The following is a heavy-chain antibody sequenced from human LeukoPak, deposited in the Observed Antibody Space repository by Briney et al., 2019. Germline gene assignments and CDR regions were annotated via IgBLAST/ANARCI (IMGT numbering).Heavy chain of an antibody. CDR3: AKDFFPKTSVYYFDS. CDR2: ISNDGSII. J-gene: IGHJ4*02. V-gene: IGHV3-30*18. D-gene: IGHD3-16*01. Sequence: PGGSLRLSCAASGFSFSSYGMHWVRQAPGKGLEWVAVISNDGSIIKYGDSVKGRFTISRDNSKNTLYVQMNSLRAEDTAVYYCAKDFFPKTSVYYFDSWGQGTLVTVSS. CDR1: GFSFSSYG.